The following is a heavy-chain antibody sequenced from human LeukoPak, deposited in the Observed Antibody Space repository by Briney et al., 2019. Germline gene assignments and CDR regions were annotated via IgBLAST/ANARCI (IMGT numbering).Heavy chain of an antibody. D-gene: IGHD3-22*01. CDR2: INPNSGGT. Sequence: ASVKVSCKTSGYTFTGYYMHWVRQAPRQGLEWMGWINPNSGGTNYAQKFQGRVTMTRDTSISTAYMELSRLRSDDTAVYYCARAASRNYYDSSGYSNWGQGTLVTVSS. CDR1: GYTFTGYY. V-gene: IGHV1-2*02. J-gene: IGHJ4*02. CDR3: ARAASRNYYDSSGYSN.